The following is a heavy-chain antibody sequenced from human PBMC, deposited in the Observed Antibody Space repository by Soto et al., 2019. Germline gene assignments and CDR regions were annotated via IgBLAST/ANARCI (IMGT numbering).Heavy chain of an antibody. V-gene: IGHV3-23*01. J-gene: IGHJ6*02. CDR2: ISGSGGST. Sequence: EVQLLESGGGLVQPGGSLSLSCEASGFTFSSYAMGWVRQAQGKGREWVSAISGSGGSTYYADSVKGRFTISRDNSKNTLYLQMNSLRAEDTAVYYCAKSPDSYYYYGMDVWGQGTTVTVSS. CDR3: AKSPDSYYYYGMDV. CDR1: GFTFSSYA.